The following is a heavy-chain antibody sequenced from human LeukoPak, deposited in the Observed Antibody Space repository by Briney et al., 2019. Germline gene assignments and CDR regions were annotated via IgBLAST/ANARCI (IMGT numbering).Heavy chain of an antibody. V-gene: IGHV4-34*01. D-gene: IGHD6-6*01. CDR1: GGSFSGYY. CDR2: INHSGST. J-gene: IGHJ4*02. CDR3: ARGRAVKKYSSSRLGPILHDY. Sequence: SETLSLTCAVYGGSFSGYYWSWIRQPPGKGLEWIGEINHSGSTNYNPSLKSRVTISVDTSKNQFSLKLSSVTAADTAVYYCARGRAVKKYSSSRLGPILHDYWGQGTLVTVSS.